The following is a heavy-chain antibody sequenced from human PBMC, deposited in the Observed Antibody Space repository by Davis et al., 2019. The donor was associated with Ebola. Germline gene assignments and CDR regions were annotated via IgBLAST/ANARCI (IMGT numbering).Heavy chain of an antibody. CDR3: AKQKFPGITGYLRTDDAFDV. D-gene: IGHD3-10*01. CDR1: GGAFSSYA. V-gene: IGHV1-69*13. Sequence: LVKVSCKASGGAFSSYAISWVRQAPGQGLDWMGGIIPVFGIPKYAQKFQGRVTITADESTSTAYMELSSLRAEDMAMYHCAKQKFPGITGYLRTDDAFDVWGQGTMVSVSS. CDR2: IIPVFGIP. J-gene: IGHJ3*01.